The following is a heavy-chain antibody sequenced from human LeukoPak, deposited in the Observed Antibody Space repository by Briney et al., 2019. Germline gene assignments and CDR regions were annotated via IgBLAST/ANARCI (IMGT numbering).Heavy chain of an antibody. CDR3: ARDLGGGYCSGGSCYSTYNWFDP. D-gene: IGHD2-15*01. Sequence: NPSETLSLTCAVYGGSFSGYYWSWIRQHPGKGLEWIGYIYYSGSTYYNPSLKSRVTISVDTSKNQFSLKLSSVTAADTAVYYCARDLGGGYCSGGSCYSTYNWFDPWGQGTLVTVSS. V-gene: IGHV4-31*11. CDR1: GGSFSGYY. CDR2: IYYSGST. J-gene: IGHJ5*02.